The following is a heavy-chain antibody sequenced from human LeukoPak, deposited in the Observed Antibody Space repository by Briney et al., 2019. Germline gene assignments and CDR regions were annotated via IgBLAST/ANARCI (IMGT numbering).Heavy chain of an antibody. V-gene: IGHV3-48*03. CDR3: ARDPPDY. CDR1: GFTFSSYE. CDR2: ILNSGTTT. Sequence: PGGSLRLSCAASGFTFSSYEMNWVRQAPGKGLEWVSYILNSGTTTYYADSVKGRFTISRDNAKNSLYLQMNSLRAEDTGVYYCARDPPDYWGQGLLVPVSS. J-gene: IGHJ4*02.